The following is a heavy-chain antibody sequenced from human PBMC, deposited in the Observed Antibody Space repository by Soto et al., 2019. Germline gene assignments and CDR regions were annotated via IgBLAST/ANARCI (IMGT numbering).Heavy chain of an antibody. CDR1: RLTFSPYW. D-gene: IGHD3-3*01. Sequence: EGQLVESGGGLVQAGGSLRLPCEGFRLTFSPYWMTWVRQAPGKGLEWVASIKEDGSVKNYADAEKGRLTVSRDNVKGAMFLQITSVRVDDTAVYFCARYVSIEYASILDVWGRGARVAVSS. CDR2: IKEDGSVK. J-gene: IGHJ4*02. CDR3: ARYVSIEYASILDV. V-gene: IGHV3-7*03.